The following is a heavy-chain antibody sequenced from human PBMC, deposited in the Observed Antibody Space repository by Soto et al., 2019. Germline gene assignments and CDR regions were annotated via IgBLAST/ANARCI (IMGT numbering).Heavy chain of an antibody. D-gene: IGHD6-25*01. CDR3: ATGAGSGGY. V-gene: IGHV3-48*02. J-gene: IGHJ4*02. CDR1: GFTFSAYT. Sequence: EVQLVESGGGLVQPGGSLRLSCAASGFTFSAYTMNWVRQAPGKGLEWVSYISSGSGTIYYADSVKGRFTISRDNARNSLFLQMNSLRDEDTAVYYCATGAGSGGYWGQGTLVTVSS. CDR2: ISSGSGTI.